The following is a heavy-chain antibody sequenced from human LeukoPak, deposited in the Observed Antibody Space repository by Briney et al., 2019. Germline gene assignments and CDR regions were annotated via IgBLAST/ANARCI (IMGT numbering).Heavy chain of an antibody. D-gene: IGHD1-26*01. Sequence: ASVKVSCTASGYTFTSCYMHWVRQAPGQGLEWMGIINPSGGSTSYAQKFQGRVTMTRDTSTSTVYMELSSLRSEDTAVYYCASIVGATHFDYWGQGTLLTVSS. V-gene: IGHV1-46*01. J-gene: IGHJ4*02. CDR3: ASIVGATHFDY. CDR2: INPSGGST. CDR1: GYTFTSCY.